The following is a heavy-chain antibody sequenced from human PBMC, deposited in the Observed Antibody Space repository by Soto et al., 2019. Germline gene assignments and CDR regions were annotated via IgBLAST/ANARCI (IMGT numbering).Heavy chain of an antibody. V-gene: IGHV4-30-4*01. CDR2: IYYSGST. CDR3: ARTHYSDRSGTDY. CDR1: GGSIRSGDSY. Sequence: SETLSLTCTVSGGSIRSGDSYWSWIRQPPGKGLEWIGYIYYSGSTYYNPSLKSRVTISLDTSKNQFSLNLSSVTAADTAVYYCARTHYSDRSGTDYWGQGTLVTVSS. D-gene: IGHD3-22*01. J-gene: IGHJ4*02.